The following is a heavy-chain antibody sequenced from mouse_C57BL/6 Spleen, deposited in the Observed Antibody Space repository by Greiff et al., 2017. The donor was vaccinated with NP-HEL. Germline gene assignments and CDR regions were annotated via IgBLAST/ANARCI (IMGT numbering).Heavy chain of an antibody. D-gene: IGHD1-1*01. J-gene: IGHJ4*01. CDR1: GFTFSDYG. V-gene: IGHV5-17*01. CDR2: ISSGSSTI. Sequence: EVKLVESGGGLVKPGGSLKLSCAASGFTFSDYGMHWVRQAPEKGLEWVAYISSGSSTIYYADTVKGRFTISRDNAKNTLFLQMTSLRSEDTAMYYCARRYYYGNYYAMDYWGQGTSVTVSS. CDR3: ARRYYYGNYYAMDY.